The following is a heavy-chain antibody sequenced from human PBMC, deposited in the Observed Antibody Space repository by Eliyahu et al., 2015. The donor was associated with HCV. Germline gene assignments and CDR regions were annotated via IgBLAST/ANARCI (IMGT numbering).Heavy chain of an antibody. CDR1: GFTFSXYY. CDR2: ISSSGSTI. J-gene: IGHJ5*02. Sequence: QVQLVESGGGLVKPGGSLRLSCAASGFTFSXYYMXWIRQAPGKGLEWVSYISSSGSTIYYADSVKGRFTISRDNAKNSLYLQMNSLRAEDTAVYYCARDWGQYCSSTSCPGEANWFDPWGQGTLVTVSS. D-gene: IGHD2-2*01. CDR3: ARDWGQYCSSTSCPGEANWFDP. V-gene: IGHV3-11*01.